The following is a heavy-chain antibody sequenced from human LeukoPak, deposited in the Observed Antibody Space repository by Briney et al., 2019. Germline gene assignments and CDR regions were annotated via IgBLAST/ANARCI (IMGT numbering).Heavy chain of an antibody. CDR2: INPSGGST. Sequence: EASVKVSCKASGYTFTIYYMHWVRPAPGQGLEWMGIINPSGGSTSYAQKFQGRVTMTRDTSTSTVYMELSSLRSEDTAVYYCARVKWKPPRNIYYDSSGYLLAFDYWGQGTLVTVSS. CDR3: ARVKWKPPRNIYYDSSGYLLAFDY. V-gene: IGHV1-46*01. D-gene: IGHD3-22*01. J-gene: IGHJ4*02. CDR1: GYTFTIYY.